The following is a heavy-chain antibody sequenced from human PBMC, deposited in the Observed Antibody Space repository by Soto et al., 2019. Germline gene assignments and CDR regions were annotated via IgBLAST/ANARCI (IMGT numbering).Heavy chain of an antibody. J-gene: IGHJ3*02. D-gene: IGHD3-22*01. Sequence: PSETLSLTCVVSGYSVGSAYYWGWIRQPPGGGLEWIGSISHGGSSYYSPSLKSRLTISMDTSTNQFSLRLRSVTAADTAVYYCAITRPSEGRLLLGPRIDGFDIWGQGTMVTVSS. CDR3: AITRPSEGRLLLGPRIDGFDI. CDR1: GYSVGSAYY. CDR2: ISHGGSS. V-gene: IGHV4-38-2*01.